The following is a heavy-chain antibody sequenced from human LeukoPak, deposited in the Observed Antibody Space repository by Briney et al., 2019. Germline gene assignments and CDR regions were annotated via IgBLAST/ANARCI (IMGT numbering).Heavy chain of an antibody. Sequence: GASVKVFCKASGYTFTGYYMQWVRQAPGQGLEWMGWINPNSGGTNYAQKFQGRVTMTRDTSISTAYMELSRLRSDDTAVYYCARGYYVRSSGWSGNYFDYWGQGTLVTVSS. CDR2: INPNSGGT. CDR3: ARGYYVRSSGWSGNYFDY. D-gene: IGHD6-19*01. J-gene: IGHJ4*02. CDR1: GYTFTGYY. V-gene: IGHV1-2*02.